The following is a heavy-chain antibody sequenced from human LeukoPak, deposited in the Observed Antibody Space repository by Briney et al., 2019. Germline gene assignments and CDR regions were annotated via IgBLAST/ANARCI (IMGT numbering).Heavy chain of an antibody. J-gene: IGHJ2*01. V-gene: IGHV3-7*01. D-gene: IGHD3-22*01. CDR1: GFTFSNYC. CDR2: ISPDGSAT. CDR3: ARAKRSMIVVRTTIGYFDF. Sequence: GGSLRLSCAASGFTFSNYCMSWVRQAPGKGLEWLSNISPDGSATSYADSVKGRFTSSRDNGKNSLYLQINSLRAEDTAVYYFARAKRSMIVVRTTIGYFDFWGRGTLVTVSS.